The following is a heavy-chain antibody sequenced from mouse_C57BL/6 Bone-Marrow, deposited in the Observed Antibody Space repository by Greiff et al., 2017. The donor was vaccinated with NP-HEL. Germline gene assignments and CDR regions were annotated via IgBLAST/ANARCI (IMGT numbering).Heavy chain of an antibody. CDR2: INPGDGDT. CDR1: GYAFSSYW. J-gene: IGHJ1*03. V-gene: IGHV1-80*01. Sequence: QVQLKQSGAELVKPGASVKISCKASGYAFSSYWMNWVKQRPGKGLEWIGQINPGDGDTNYNGKLKGKATLTADKSSSTAYMQLSILTSYDSAVYFCASLISTVGACCYFDVWGTGTTVTVSS. CDR3: ASLISTVGACCYFDV. D-gene: IGHD1-1*01.